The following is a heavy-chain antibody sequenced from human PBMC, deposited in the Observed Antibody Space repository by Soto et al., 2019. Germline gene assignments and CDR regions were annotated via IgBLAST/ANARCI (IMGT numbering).Heavy chain of an antibody. CDR1: GGTFSSYA. CDR3: ARHLPYCCSTSCYPRYYGMDV. Sequence: QVQLVQSGAEVKKPGSSVKVSCKASGGTFSSYAISWVRQAPGQGLEWMGGIIPIFGTANYAQKFQGRVTIPAGQSTSTDYMEQSTLRSEDTAVYYCARHLPYCCSTSCYPRYYGMDVWGQGTTVTVSS. D-gene: IGHD2-2*01. J-gene: IGHJ6*02. V-gene: IGHV1-69*01. CDR2: IIPIFGTA.